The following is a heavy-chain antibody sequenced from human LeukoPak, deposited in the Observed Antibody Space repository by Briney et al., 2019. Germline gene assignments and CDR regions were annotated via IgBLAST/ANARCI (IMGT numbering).Heavy chain of an antibody. CDR2: IYYSGNT. Sequence: SETLSLTCTVSGGSISSSSYYWGWIRPPPGKGLEWIGSIYYSGNTNYNPSLKGRVTISVDTSKNQFSLKLSSVTAADTAVYYCASFSWGSGSYNQGAIWSWFDPWGQGTLVIVSS. CDR1: GGSISSSSYY. D-gene: IGHD3-10*01. V-gene: IGHV4-39*07. J-gene: IGHJ5*02. CDR3: ASFSWGSGSYNQGAIWSWFDP.